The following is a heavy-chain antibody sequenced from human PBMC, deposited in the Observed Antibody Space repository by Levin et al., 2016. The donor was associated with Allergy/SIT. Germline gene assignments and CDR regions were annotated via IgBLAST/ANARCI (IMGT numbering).Heavy chain of an antibody. V-gene: IGHV3-72*01. CDR3: ASTRRLRLGELHDAFDI. CDR2: TRNKANSYTT. Sequence: VRQAPGKGLEWVGRTRNKANSYTTEYAASVKGRFTISRDDSKNSLYLQMNSLKTEDTAVYYCASTRRLRLGELHDAFDIWGQGTMVTVSS. J-gene: IGHJ3*02. D-gene: IGHD3-16*01.